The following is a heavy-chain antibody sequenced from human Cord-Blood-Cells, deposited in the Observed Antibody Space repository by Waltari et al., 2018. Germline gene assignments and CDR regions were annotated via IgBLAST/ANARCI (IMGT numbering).Heavy chain of an antibody. J-gene: IGHJ4*02. Sequence: QVQLVQSGAEVKKPGASVKVSCKASGYTFTSYAMHWVRQAPGQRLEWMGWINAGNGNTKYSQKFQGRVTITRDTSASTAYMELSSLISEDTAVYYCARGPVRGGSFDYWGQGTLVTVSS. CDR2: INAGNGNT. CDR1: GYTFTSYA. D-gene: IGHD3-10*01. V-gene: IGHV1-3*01. CDR3: ARGPVRGGSFDY.